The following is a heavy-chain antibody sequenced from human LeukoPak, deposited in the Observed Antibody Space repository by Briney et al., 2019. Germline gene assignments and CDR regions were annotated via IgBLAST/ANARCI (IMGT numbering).Heavy chain of an antibody. J-gene: IGHJ4*02. CDR1: GASISDSY. D-gene: IGHD6-6*01. Sequence: SETLSLTCSVSGASISDSYWTWIRQPPGKTLGWIGYIYYTGENDYNPSLKRRVTMSVDTSKSHLSLKLTSVTAADTAVYYCARFTARAREIDYWGQGILVTVSS. CDR3: ARFTARAREIDY. V-gene: IGHV4-59*08. CDR2: IYYTGEN.